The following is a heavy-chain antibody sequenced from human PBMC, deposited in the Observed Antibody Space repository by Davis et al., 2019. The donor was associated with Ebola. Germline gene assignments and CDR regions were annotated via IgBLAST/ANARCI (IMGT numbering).Heavy chain of an antibody. V-gene: IGHV4-34*01. CDR3: ARVSKLGQLTLYYGMDV. J-gene: IGHJ6*02. D-gene: IGHD2-2*01. Sequence: SETLSLTCAVYGGSFSGYYWSWIRQPPGKGLEWIGEINHSGSTNYNPSLKSRVTISVDTSKNQFPLKLSSVTAADTAVYYCARVSKLGQLTLYYGMDVWGQGTTVTVSS. CDR2: INHSGST. CDR1: GGSFSGYY.